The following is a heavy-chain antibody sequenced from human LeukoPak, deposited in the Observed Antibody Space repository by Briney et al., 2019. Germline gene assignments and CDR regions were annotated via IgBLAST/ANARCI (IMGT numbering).Heavy chain of an antibody. CDR3: AGAPNRHYFDY. V-gene: IGHV4-59*01. Sequence: SETLSLTCTVSSASITSYYWSWIRQPPGKGLEYIGHIHYTGSTDYNPSLKSRVTMSVDTSKNQFSLRLISVTGSDTAVYFCAGAPNRHYFDYWGQGILVAVSS. CDR1: SASITSYY. CDR2: IHYTGST. J-gene: IGHJ4*02.